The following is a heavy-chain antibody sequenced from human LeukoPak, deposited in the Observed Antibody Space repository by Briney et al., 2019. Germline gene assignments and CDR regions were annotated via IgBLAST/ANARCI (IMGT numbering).Heavy chain of an antibody. CDR3: ARIRTPEYYYDSSGSYYFDY. Sequence: PSETLSLTCTVSGYSISSGYYWGWIRQPPGKGLEWIGSIYHSGSTYYNPSLKSRVTISVDTSKNQFSLKLSSVTAADTAVYYCARIRTPEYYYDSSGSYYFDYWGQGTLVTVSS. D-gene: IGHD3-22*01. V-gene: IGHV4-38-2*02. J-gene: IGHJ4*02. CDR1: GYSISSGYY. CDR2: IYHSGST.